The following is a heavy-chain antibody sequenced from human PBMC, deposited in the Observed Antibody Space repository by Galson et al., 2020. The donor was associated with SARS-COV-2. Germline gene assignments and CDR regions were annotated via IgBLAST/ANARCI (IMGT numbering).Heavy chain of an antibody. CDR1: GFTFTDHF. Sequence: GGSLRLSCAASGFTFTDHFIDWVRQAPGKGLEGIGRVRNKANRYSTDYSASVRGRFTLSRDDSKNSLYLQMDSLKTEDTAVYYCARDNTVYGIDSWGQGTLVTVSS. D-gene: IGHD4-17*01. V-gene: IGHV3-72*01. CDR2: VRNKANRYST. CDR3: ARDNTVYGIDS. J-gene: IGHJ4*02.